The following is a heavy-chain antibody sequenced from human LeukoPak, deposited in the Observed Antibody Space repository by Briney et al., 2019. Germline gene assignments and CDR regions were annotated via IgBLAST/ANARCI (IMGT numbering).Heavy chain of an antibody. J-gene: IGHJ3*02. CDR1: GFTVSSNY. CDR3: ARDGALGMSAAFDI. D-gene: IGHD7-27*01. Sequence: GGSLRLSCAASGFTVSSNYMSWVRQAPGKGLEWVSVIYSGGSTYYADSVKGRFTISRDNSKNTLYLQMNSLRAEDTAVYYCARDGALGMSAAFDIWGQGTMVTVSS. CDR2: IYSGGST. V-gene: IGHV3-66*01.